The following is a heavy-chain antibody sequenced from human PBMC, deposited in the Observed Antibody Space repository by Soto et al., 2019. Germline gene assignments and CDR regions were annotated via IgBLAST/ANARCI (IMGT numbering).Heavy chain of an antibody. CDR1: GYTFTSYA. CDR3: ARDLGGWPGY. J-gene: IGHJ4*02. D-gene: IGHD2-15*01. V-gene: IGHV1-3*01. Sequence: QVQLVQSGAEVKKPGASVKVSCKASGYTFTSYAMHWVRQAPGQRLEWMGWINAGNGNTNYSQKFQGRVTITRDTSASTAYMELSSLRSEDTAVYYCARDLGGWPGYWGQGALVTVSS. CDR2: INAGNGNT.